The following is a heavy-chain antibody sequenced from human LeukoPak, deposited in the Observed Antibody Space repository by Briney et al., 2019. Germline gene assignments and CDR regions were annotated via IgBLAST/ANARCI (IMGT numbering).Heavy chain of an antibody. D-gene: IGHD2-15*01. CDR3: ARDSSPTLYYYYYMDV. J-gene: IGHJ6*03. V-gene: IGHV3-7*01. Sequence: GGSLRLSCAASGFTFSDYYMSWVRQAPGKGLEWVANIKQDGSEKYYVDSVKGRFTISRDNAKNSLYLQMNSLRAEDTAVYYCARDSSPTLYYYYYMDVWGKGTTVTVSS. CDR1: GFTFSDYY. CDR2: IKQDGSEK.